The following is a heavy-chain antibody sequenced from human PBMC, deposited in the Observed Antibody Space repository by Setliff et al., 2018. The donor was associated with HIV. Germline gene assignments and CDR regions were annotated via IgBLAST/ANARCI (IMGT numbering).Heavy chain of an antibody. CDR3: ARSRSGWSSPFDY. CDR2: INAGNGNT. Sequence: ASVKVSCKASGYTFTSYAMHWARQAPGQRLEWMGWINAGNGNTKYSQKFQGRVTITRDTSASTAYMELSSLRSEDTAVYYCARSRSGWSSPFDYWGQGTLVTVSS. D-gene: IGHD6-19*01. V-gene: IGHV1-3*01. CDR1: GYTFTSYA. J-gene: IGHJ4*02.